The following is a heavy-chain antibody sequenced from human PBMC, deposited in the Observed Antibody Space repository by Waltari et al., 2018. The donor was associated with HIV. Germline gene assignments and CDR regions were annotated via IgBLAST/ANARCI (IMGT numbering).Heavy chain of an antibody. D-gene: IGHD3-10*01. V-gene: IGHV3-48*03. Sequence: EVQLVESGGGLVQPGGSLRLSCAASGFTFSSYEMNWVRQAPGKGLELVSYISSSVSTIYYADSVKGRFTISRDNAKNSLYLQMNSLRAEDTAVYYCARDWGSGSYRWGQGTLVTVSS. CDR3: ARDWGSGSYR. CDR1: GFTFSSYE. J-gene: IGHJ4*02. CDR2: ISSSVSTI.